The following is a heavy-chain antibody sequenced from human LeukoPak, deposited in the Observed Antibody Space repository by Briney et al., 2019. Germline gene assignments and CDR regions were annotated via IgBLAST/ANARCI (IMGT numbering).Heavy chain of an antibody. V-gene: IGHV1-18*01. CDR1: GYTFTSHG. CDR2: ISPFNGNT. D-gene: IGHD1-14*01. J-gene: IGHJ4*02. CDR3: ARGSLGWGSEPEYFDY. Sequence: ASVKVSCKASGYTFTSHGFSWVRQAPGQGLEWMGWISPFNGNTNYAEKFRARVTMTTDASTSTAAMELRSLRSDDTAIYYCARGSLGWGSEPEYFDYWGQGTLVTVSS.